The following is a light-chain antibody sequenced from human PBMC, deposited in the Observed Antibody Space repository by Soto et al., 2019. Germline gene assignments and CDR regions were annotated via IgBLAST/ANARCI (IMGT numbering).Light chain of an antibody. CDR1: EFLSSSY. CDR2: AAS. J-gene: IGKJ2*01. V-gene: IGKV3-20*01. Sequence: EIVLTQSPGTLSLSPGERATLSSRASEFLSSSYLVWYQQKPGQAPSLLIYAASRSATGIPDRFSGSGSATEYTLTINTLEPEDFAVYYCQQQGTFGQGTKLESK. CDR3: QQQGT.